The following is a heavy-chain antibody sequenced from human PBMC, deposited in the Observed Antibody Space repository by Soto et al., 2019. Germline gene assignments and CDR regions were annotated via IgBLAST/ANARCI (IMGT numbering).Heavy chain of an antibody. CDR3: ARDRDIVVVPAAISNYYYGMDV. Sequence: QVQLVQSGAEVKKPGASVKVSCKASGYTFTSYGISWVRQAPGQGLEWMGWISAYNGNTNYAQKLQGRVTMTTDTSTSTAYMELRSLRSDDTGVYYCARDRDIVVVPAAISNYYYGMDVWGQGTTVTVSS. J-gene: IGHJ6*02. V-gene: IGHV1-18*04. D-gene: IGHD2-2*02. CDR1: GYTFTSYG. CDR2: ISAYNGNT.